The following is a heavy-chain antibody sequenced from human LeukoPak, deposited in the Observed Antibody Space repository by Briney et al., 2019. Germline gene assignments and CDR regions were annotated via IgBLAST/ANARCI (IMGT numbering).Heavy chain of an antibody. V-gene: IGHV4-34*01. CDR1: GGSFSGYY. CDR2: INHSGST. D-gene: IGHD6-19*01. J-gene: IGHJ4*02. Sequence: SETLSLTCAVSGGSFSGYYWNWIRQSPGKGLEWIEEINHSGSTHYNPSLKSRVTISVDTSQKQFSLRLTSVTAADTAVYYCARADQQWLVAYWGQGTLVTVSS. CDR3: ARADQQWLVAY.